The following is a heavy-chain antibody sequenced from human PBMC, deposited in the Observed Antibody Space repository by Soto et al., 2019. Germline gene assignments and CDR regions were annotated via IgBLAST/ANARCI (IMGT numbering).Heavy chain of an antibody. Sequence: ASVKVSCKASGYTFTGYYMHWVRQAPGQGLEWMGWINPNSGGTNYAQKFQGWVTMTRDTSISTAYMELSRLRSDDTAVYYCARDGASSSSGSYYYYGMDVWGQGTTVTVSS. CDR3: ARDGASSSSGSYYYYGMDV. D-gene: IGHD6-6*01. J-gene: IGHJ6*02. CDR2: INPNSGGT. CDR1: GYTFTGYY. V-gene: IGHV1-2*04.